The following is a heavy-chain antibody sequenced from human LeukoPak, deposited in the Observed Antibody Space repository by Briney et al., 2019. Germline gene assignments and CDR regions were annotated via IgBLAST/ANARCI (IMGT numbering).Heavy chain of an antibody. CDR3: VKRTRTEYYFDY. J-gene: IGHJ4*02. CDR1: GFTFSNYA. Sequence: PGGSLRVSCSASGFTFSNYAMQWVRQAPGKGLEYVSAISSNGGSTYYADSVKGRFTISRDNSENTLYLQMSSLRVEDTAVYYCVKRTRTEYYFDYWGQGSLVTVSS. CDR2: ISSNGGST. D-gene: IGHD1-1*01. V-gene: IGHV3-64D*09.